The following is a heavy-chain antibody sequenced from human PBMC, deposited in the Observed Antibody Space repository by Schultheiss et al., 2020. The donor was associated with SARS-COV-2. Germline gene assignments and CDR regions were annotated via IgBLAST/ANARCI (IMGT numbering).Heavy chain of an antibody. J-gene: IGHJ4*02. CDR2: ISYDGSNK. D-gene: IGHD6-19*01. CDR1: GFTFSSYS. V-gene: IGHV3-30*12. CDR3: ARGFGWYPIDY. Sequence: GGSLRLSCAASGFTFSSYSMNWVRQAPGKGLEWVAVISYDGSNKYYADSVKGRFTISRDNSKNTLYLQMNSLRAEDTAVYYCARGFGWYPIDYWGQGTLVTVSS.